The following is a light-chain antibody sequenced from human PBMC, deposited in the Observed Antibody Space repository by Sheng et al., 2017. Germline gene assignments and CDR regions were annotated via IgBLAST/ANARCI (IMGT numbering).Light chain of an antibody. Sequence: SYVLTQPPSVSVAPGQTARITCGGNNIGSKSVHWYQQKPCQAPVLVVYDDSDRPSGIPERFSGSNSGNTATLTISRVEAGDEADYYCQVWDSSSDRPFGGGTKLTVL. CDR2: DDS. CDR1: NIGSKS. V-gene: IGLV3-21*02. CDR3: QVWDSSSDRP. J-gene: IGLJ2*01.